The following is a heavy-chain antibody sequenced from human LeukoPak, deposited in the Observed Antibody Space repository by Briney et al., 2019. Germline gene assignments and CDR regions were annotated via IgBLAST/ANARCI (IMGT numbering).Heavy chain of an antibody. Sequence: GGSLRLSCAASGFTFSSYAMHWVRQAPGKGLEWVAVISYDGSNKYYADSVKGRFTISRDNSKNTLYLQMNSLRAEDTAVYYCSRYDSSGYYQTTDAFDIWGQGTMVTVSS. CDR2: ISYDGSNK. D-gene: IGHD3-22*01. J-gene: IGHJ3*02. V-gene: IGHV3-30-3*01. CDR1: GFTFSSYA. CDR3: SRYDSSGYYQTTDAFDI.